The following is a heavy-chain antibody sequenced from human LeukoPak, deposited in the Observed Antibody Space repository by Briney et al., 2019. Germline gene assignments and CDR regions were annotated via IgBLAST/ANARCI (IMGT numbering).Heavy chain of an antibody. CDR1: GFTFGDYA. J-gene: IGHJ1*01. CDR3: TFDYGGNTGYFQH. Sequence: GGSLRLSCTASGFTFGDYAMSWVRQAPGKGPEWVGFIRSKAYGGTTEYAASVKGRFTISRDDSKSIAYLQMNSLKTADTAVYYCTFDYGGNTGYFQHWGQGTLVTVSS. D-gene: IGHD4-23*01. CDR2: IRSKAYGGTT. V-gene: IGHV3-49*04.